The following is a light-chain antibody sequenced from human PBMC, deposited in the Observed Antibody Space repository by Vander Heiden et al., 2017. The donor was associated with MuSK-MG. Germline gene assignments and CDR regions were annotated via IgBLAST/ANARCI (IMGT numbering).Light chain of an antibody. CDR2: WAS. Sequence: DIVMTQSPDSLAVSLGERATINCKSCQSVLYSSNNKNYLAWYQQKPGQPPKLLIYWASTRESGVPDRFSGSGSGTDFTLTISSLHAEDVAVYYCQQYYSTPPAFGPGTKVDIK. CDR3: QQYYSTPPA. J-gene: IGKJ3*01. V-gene: IGKV4-1*01. CDR1: QSVLYSSNNKNY.